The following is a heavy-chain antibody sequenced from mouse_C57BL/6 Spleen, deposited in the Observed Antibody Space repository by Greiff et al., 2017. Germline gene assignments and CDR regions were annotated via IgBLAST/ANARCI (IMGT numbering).Heavy chain of an antibody. CDR1: GYTFTDYE. Sequence: QVQLKQSGAELVRPGASVTLSCKASGYTFTDYEMHWVKQTPVHGLEWIGAIDPETGGTAYNQKFKGKAILTADKSSSTAYMELRSLTSEDSAVYYCTRSQSYFDYWGQGTTLTVSS. V-gene: IGHV1-15*01. CDR3: TRSQSYFDY. J-gene: IGHJ2*01. CDR2: IDPETGGT.